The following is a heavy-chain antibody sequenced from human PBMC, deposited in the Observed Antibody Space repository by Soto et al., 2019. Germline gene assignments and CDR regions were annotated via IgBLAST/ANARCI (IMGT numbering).Heavy chain of an antibody. D-gene: IGHD2-8*02. V-gene: IGHV4-34*01. CDR1: GGSFSGYY. J-gene: IGHJ6*02. CDR2: INHSGST. Sequence: QVQLQQWGAGLLKPSETLSLTCAVYGGSFSGYYWSWIRQPPGKGLEWIGEINHSGSTNYNPSLKSRVTISVDTSKNQFSLKLSSVTAADTAVYYCARDGWGKRYYGMVVWGQGTTVTVSS. CDR3: ARDGWGKRYYGMVV.